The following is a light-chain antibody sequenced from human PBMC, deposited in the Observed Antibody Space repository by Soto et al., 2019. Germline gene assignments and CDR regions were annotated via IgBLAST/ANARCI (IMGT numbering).Light chain of an antibody. J-gene: IGKJ4*01. CDR3: QQRGGWPLT. CDR2: DAS. CDR1: QGVGRF. Sequence: EIVLTQSPATLSLSPGERDALSCRASQGVGRFLAWYQQKPGQAPRLLIYDASHRATGIPARFSGSGSETDFTLAIDNLEPEDFAVYYCQQRGGWPLTFGGGTKVEIK. V-gene: IGKV3-11*01.